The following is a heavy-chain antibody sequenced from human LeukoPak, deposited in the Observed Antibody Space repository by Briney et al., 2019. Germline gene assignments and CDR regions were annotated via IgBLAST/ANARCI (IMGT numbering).Heavy chain of an antibody. CDR3: ARVEQDIVLMVYAIGYYGMDV. V-gene: IGHV1-2*06. CDR2: INPNRGGT. J-gene: IGHJ6*02. CDR1: GYTFTGYY. D-gene: IGHD2-8*01. Sequence: ASVKVSCKDSGYTFTGYYMHWVRQAPGQGLEWMGRINPNRGGTNYAQQFQGRVTMTRDTSISTAYMELSRLRSDDTAVYYCARVEQDIVLMVYAIGYYGMDVWGQGTTVTVSS.